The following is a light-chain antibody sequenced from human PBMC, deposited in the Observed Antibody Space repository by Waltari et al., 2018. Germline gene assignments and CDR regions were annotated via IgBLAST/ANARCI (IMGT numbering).Light chain of an antibody. J-gene: IGKJ4*02. CDR3: QQYDSSPLT. CDR2: GAS. Sequence: EIVLTQSPGTPSLSPGERDTLSCRASQTVRTTYLAWYQQKPGQAPTLLIYGASSRATGIPDRFSGSGSGTDFSLTISSLEPEDFAVYYCQQYDSSPLTFGGGTKVEIK. V-gene: IGKV3-20*01. CDR1: QTVRTTY.